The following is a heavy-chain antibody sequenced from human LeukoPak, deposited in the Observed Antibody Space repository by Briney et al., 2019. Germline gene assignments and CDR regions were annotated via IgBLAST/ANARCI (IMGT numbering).Heavy chain of an antibody. J-gene: IGHJ4*02. CDR1: GGSISSGSYC. CDR2: IYTSGST. Sequence: PSETLSLTCTVSGGSISSGSYCWRWIRQPAGKGLQWIGRIYTSGSTNYNPSLKSRVTMSVDTSKNQFSLKLSSVTAADTAVYYCARDSVVWRGFDYWGQGTLVTVSS. V-gene: IGHV4-61*02. D-gene: IGHD1-1*01. CDR3: ARDSVVWRGFDY.